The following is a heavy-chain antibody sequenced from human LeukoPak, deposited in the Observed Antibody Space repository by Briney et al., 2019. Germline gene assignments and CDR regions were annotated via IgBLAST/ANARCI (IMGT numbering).Heavy chain of an antibody. D-gene: IGHD2-15*01. CDR2: INHSGST. CDR1: GGSFSGYY. Sequence: PSETLSLTCAVYGGSFSGYYWSWIRQPPGKGLEWIGEINHSGSTNYNPSLKSRVTISVDTSKNQFSLKLSSVTAADTAVYYCARGRGNGHVYWGQGTLVTVSS. CDR3: ARGRGNGHVY. J-gene: IGHJ4*02. V-gene: IGHV4-34*01.